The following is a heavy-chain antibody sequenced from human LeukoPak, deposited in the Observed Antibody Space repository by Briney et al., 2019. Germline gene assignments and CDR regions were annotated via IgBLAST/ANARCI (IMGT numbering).Heavy chain of an antibody. CDR3: ASQGVGIFDY. D-gene: IGHD6-13*01. J-gene: IGHJ4*02. V-gene: IGHV3-21*01. CDR2: ISSSSSYI. CDR1: GFTFSSYS. Sequence: GGSLRLSCAASGFTFSSYSMNWVRQAPGKGLEWVSSISSSSSYIYYADSVKGRFTISRDNAKNSLYLRMNSLRAEDTAVYYCASQGVGIFDYWGQGTLVTVSS.